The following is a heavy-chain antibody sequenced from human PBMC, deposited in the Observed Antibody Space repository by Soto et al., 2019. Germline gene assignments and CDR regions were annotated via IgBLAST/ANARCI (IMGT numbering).Heavy chain of an antibody. D-gene: IGHD5-12*01. CDR1: GYSFTSYW. J-gene: IGHJ3*02. CDR3: ASQGGYSLKGGAFDI. V-gene: IGHV5-51*01. Sequence: GESLKISCKGSGYSFTSYWIGWVRQMPGKGLEWMGIIYPGDSDTRYSPSFQGQVTISADKSISTAYLQWSSLKASDTAMYYCASQGGYSLKGGAFDIWGQGTTVTVSS. CDR2: IYPGDSDT.